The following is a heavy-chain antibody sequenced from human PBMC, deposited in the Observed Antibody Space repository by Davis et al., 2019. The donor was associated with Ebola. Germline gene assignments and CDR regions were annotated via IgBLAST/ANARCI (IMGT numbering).Heavy chain of an antibody. CDR3: ARQGCGGDCYSDSYYYYGMDV. CDR1: GFTFSSYE. J-gene: IGHJ6*02. Sequence: PGGSLRLSCAASGFTFSSYEMNWVRQAPGKGLEWVSYISSSGSTIYYADSVKGRFTISRDNAKNSLYLQMNSLRAEDTAVYYCARQGCGGDCYSDSYYYYGMDVWGQGTTVTVSS. D-gene: IGHD2-21*02. CDR2: ISSSGSTI. V-gene: IGHV3-48*03.